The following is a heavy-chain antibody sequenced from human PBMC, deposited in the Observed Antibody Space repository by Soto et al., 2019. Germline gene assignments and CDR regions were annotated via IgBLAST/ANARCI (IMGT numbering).Heavy chain of an antibody. D-gene: IGHD2-8*01. CDR1: GYTFSRYG. CDR2: ISGYNGDT. J-gene: IGHJ6*02. Sequence: QGQLVQSGPEAKKPGASVKVSCKASGYTFSRYGISWVRQAPGQGLEWMGWISGYNGDTKYAQKVQGRVTMTIDTSTYTAYMELRSLTSDDTAIYYCAKNGQPPYYCDGMDVWGHGTTVTVSS. CDR3: AKNGQPPYYCDGMDV. V-gene: IGHV1-18*01.